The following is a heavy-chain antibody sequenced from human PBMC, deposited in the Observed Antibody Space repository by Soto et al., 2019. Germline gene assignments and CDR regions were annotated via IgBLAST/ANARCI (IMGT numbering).Heavy chain of an antibody. CDR3: AKVRPLYCGGDCYFDY. CDR2: ISGSGGST. CDR1: GFTFSSYA. J-gene: IGHJ4*02. Sequence: GGSLRLSCAASGFTFSSYAMSWVRQAPGKGLEWVSAISGSGGSTYYADSVKGRFTISRDNSKNTLYLQMNSLRAEDTAVYYCAKVRPLYCGGDCYFDYWGQGTLVTVSS. V-gene: IGHV3-23*01. D-gene: IGHD2-21*02.